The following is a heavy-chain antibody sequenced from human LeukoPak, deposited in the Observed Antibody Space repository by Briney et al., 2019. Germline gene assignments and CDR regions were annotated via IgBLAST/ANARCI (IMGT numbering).Heavy chain of an antibody. J-gene: IGHJ4*02. CDR3: ARGYSGYDEPRYRTSYYFDY. Sequence: SVKVSCKAPGYTFTSYGISWVRQAPGQGLEWMGWISAYNGNTNYAQKLQGRVTMTTDTSTSTAYMELRSLRSDDTAVYYCARGYSGYDEPRYRTSYYFDYWGQGTLVTVSS. V-gene: IGHV1-18*01. CDR2: ISAYNGNT. CDR1: GYTFTSYG. D-gene: IGHD5-12*01.